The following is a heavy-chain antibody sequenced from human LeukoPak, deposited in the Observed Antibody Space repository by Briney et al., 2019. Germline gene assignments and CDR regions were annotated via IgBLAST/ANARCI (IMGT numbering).Heavy chain of an antibody. CDR1: GFTFSSYA. V-gene: IGHV3-30-3*01. D-gene: IGHD3-9*01. Sequence: GGSLRLSCAASGFTFSSYAMHWVRQAPGKGLGWVAVISYDGSNKYYADSVKGRFTISRDNSKNTLYLQMNSLRAEDTAVYYCAREYLRYFDWFPSHFDYWGQGTLVTVSS. CDR2: ISYDGSNK. J-gene: IGHJ4*02. CDR3: AREYLRYFDWFPSHFDY.